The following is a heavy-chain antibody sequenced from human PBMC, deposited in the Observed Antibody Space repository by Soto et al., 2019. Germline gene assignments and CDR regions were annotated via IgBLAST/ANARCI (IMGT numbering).Heavy chain of an antibody. J-gene: IGHJ4*02. CDR2: ISSSSYI. Sequence: GGSLRLSCAASGFTFSSYSMNWVRQAPGKGLEWVSSISSSSYIYYADSVKGRFTISRDNAKNSLYLQMNSLRAEDTAVYYCARDRPRRDGYNYFDYWGQGTLVTVSS. CDR1: GFTFSSYS. D-gene: IGHD5-12*01. V-gene: IGHV3-21*01. CDR3: ARDRPRRDGYNYFDY.